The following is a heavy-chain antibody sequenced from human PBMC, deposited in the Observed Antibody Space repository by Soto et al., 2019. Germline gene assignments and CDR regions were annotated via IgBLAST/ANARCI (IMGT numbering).Heavy chain of an antibody. J-gene: IGHJ5*02. CDR2: IFSNDEK. Sequence: SGPTLVNPTETLTLTCTVSGFSLSNARMGVSWIRQPPGKALEWLAHIFSNDEKSYSTSLKSRLTISKDTSKSQVVLTMTNMDPVDTATYYCARIDGTVTTDWFDPWGQGTLVTVSS. CDR1: GFSLSNARMG. V-gene: IGHV2-26*01. CDR3: ARIDGTVTTDWFDP. D-gene: IGHD4-4*01.